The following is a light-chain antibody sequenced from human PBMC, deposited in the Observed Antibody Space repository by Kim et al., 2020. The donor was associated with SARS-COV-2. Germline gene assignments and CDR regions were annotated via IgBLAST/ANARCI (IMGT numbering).Light chain of an antibody. J-gene: IGLJ1*01. CDR3: QSYDSSLSGYV. V-gene: IGLV1-40*01. Sequence: RVHISCTGSSSNIGAGYDVHWYQHLPGTAPKLLIYGNNNRPSGVPDRFSGSKSGTSASLAITGLQAEDEADYYCQSYDSSLSGYVFGTGTKVTVL. CDR2: GNN. CDR1: SSNIGAGYD.